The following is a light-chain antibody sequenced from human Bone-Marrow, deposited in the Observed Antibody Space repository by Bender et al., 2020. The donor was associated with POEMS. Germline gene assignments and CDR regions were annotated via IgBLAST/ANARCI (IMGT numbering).Light chain of an antibody. V-gene: IGLV2-23*02. CDR1: GNDVGTYNL. CDR3: CSYAGSYIWV. CDR2: EVT. Sequence: QSALTQPASVSGSPGQSITISCIGTGNDVGTYNLVSWYQQHPGKAPKLVIYEVTKRPSGLSNRFSGSKSGNTASLTISGLQAEDEADYYCCSYAGSYIWVFGGGTKVTVL. J-gene: IGLJ3*02.